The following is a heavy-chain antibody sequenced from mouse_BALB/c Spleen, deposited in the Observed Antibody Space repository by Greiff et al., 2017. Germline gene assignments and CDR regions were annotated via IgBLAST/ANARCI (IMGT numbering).Heavy chain of an antibody. Sequence: EVQRVESGGGLVKPGGSLKLSCAASGFTFSSYTMSWVRQTPGKRLEWVATISSGGSYTYYPDSVKGRFTISRDNAKNTLYLQMSSLKSEDTAMYYYTRDDGNYEDWYFDVWGAGTTVTVSS. D-gene: IGHD2-1*01. CDR1: GFTFSSYT. J-gene: IGHJ1*01. CDR3: TRDDGNYEDWYFDV. V-gene: IGHV5-6-4*01. CDR2: ISSGGSYT.